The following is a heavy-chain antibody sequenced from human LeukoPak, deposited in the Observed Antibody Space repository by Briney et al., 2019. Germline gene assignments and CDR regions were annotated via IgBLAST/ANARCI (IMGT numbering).Heavy chain of an antibody. V-gene: IGHV3-43*01. Sequence: GGSLRLSCAASGFTFDDYTMHWVRHAPGKGVGWVSLISWDGGSTYYADSVKGRFTISRDNSKNSLYLQMNSLRTEDTALYYCAKDYSGSPGAFQHWGQGTLVTVSS. CDR2: ISWDGGST. CDR3: AKDYSGSPGAFQH. CDR1: GFTFDDYT. J-gene: IGHJ1*01. D-gene: IGHD1-26*01.